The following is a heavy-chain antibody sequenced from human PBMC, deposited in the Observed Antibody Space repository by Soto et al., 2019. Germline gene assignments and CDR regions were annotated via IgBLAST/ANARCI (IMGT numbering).Heavy chain of an antibody. J-gene: IGHJ6*02. D-gene: IGHD1-26*01. CDR1: GYTFTSDA. CDR2: VSAYNGNT. V-gene: IGHV1-18*01. CDR3: ASDRGVGAIHYYYGMDV. Sequence: SVKVSWEAAGYTFTSDAISWLPQAPGQGLEWMGWVSAYNGNTNYAQQLQGRVCRARDTCTSDAYMERRGLIGDDTAVYYRASDRGVGAIHYYYGMDVSGQGTTVTVS.